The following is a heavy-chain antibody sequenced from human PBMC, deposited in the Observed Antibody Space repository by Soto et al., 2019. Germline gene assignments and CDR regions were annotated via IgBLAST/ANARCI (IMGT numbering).Heavy chain of an antibody. Sequence: GGSLRLSCAASGFTFSDFWMSWVRQAPGKGLEWVANVKPDGSDKYYVDSVKGRFTISRDNAKDSLYLQMNSLRAEDTAVYYCATETYCSFDYWGQGALVTVSS. J-gene: IGHJ4*02. CDR3: ATETYCSFDY. CDR2: VKPDGSDK. CDR1: GFTFSDFW. V-gene: IGHV3-7*01. D-gene: IGHD2-21*02.